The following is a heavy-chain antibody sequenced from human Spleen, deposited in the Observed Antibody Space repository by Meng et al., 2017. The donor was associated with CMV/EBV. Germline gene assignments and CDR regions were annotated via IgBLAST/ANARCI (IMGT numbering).Heavy chain of an antibody. CDR2: ISGRGTNT. D-gene: IGHD3-9*01. Sequence: GGSLRLSCTASGFTFSNYAMTWVRRAPGKGLEWVSTISGRGTNTYYTDSVKGRFTISRDNAKNTLHLQMNSLRAEDTAVYYCARNILTAYYTFDYWGQGTLVTVSS. CDR1: GFTFSNYA. V-gene: IGHV3-23*01. CDR3: ARNILTAYYTFDY. J-gene: IGHJ4*02.